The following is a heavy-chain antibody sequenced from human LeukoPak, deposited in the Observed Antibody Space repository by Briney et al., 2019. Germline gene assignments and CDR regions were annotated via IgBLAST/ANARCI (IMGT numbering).Heavy chain of an antibody. J-gene: IGHJ3*02. CDR3: ASIYGDYGPFAFDI. CDR1: GFTFDDYA. D-gene: IGHD4-17*01. CDR2: ISWNSGRI. Sequence: GRSLRLSCAAPGFTFDDYAMHWVRQAPGKGLEWVSGISWNSGRIGYADSVKGRFTISRDNAKNSLYLQLNSLRAEDTAVYYCASIYGDYGPFAFDIWGQGTMVTVSS. V-gene: IGHV3-9*01.